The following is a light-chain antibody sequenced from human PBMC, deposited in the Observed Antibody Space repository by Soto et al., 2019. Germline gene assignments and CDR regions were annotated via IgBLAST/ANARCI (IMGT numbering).Light chain of an antibody. CDR1: QSVRSN. J-gene: IGKJ1*01. CDR3: QQYGSSRGT. Sequence: EIVMTQSPATLSVSPGERCALPCRSSQSVRSNLAWYQQKPGQAPRLLIYGASSRATGIPDRFSGSGSGTDFTLTISRLEPEDFAVYYCQQYGSSRGTFGQGTKV. CDR2: GAS. V-gene: IGKV3-20*01.